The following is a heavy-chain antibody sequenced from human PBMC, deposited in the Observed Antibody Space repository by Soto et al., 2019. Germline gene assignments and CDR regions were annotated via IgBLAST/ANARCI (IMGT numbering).Heavy chain of an antibody. Sequence: QVQLQQWGAGLLKPSETLSLTCAVSGGSFSGYQWTWIRQTPGKGLEWIGEINDSGNINYNPSLKSRVTIVVDTAKKQISLNLSSVTAADTAVYYCARGLILWFGELSRRGGYYYYMDVWGKRTSVTVSS. D-gene: IGHD3-10*01. CDR1: GGSFSGYQ. CDR3: ARGLILWFGELSRRGGYYYYMDV. V-gene: IGHV4-34*01. CDR2: INDSGNI. J-gene: IGHJ6*03.